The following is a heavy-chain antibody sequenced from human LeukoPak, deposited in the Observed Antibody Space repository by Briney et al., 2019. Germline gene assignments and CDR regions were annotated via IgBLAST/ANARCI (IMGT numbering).Heavy chain of an antibody. CDR2: ISSSATYI. CDR3: ARTPSSGNYFPWYFDL. CDR1: GFTFATYS. D-gene: IGHD1-26*01. J-gene: IGHJ2*01. Sequence: PGGSLRLSCAASGFTFATYSLNWVRQAPGKGLEWVSSISSSATYIYYADPMKGRFTISRDDAKHSLYLQMNSMRAENTAVYYCARTPSSGNYFPWYFDLWGRGTLVTVSS. V-gene: IGHV3-21*01.